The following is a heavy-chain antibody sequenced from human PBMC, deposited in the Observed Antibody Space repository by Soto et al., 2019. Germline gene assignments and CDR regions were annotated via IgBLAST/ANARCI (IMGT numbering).Heavy chain of an antibody. CDR3: ARDHPYNWNSGFAHAFDP. Sequence: ASVKVSCKASGYTFTNYGISWVRQAPGQGLEWMGWISAYDGNTESAQKLQGRVTMTTDTSTNTAYMDLRNLRSDDTAVYYCARDHPYNWNSGFAHAFDPWGLG. V-gene: IGHV1-18*01. D-gene: IGHD1-7*01. CDR1: GYTFTNYG. CDR2: ISAYDGNT. J-gene: IGHJ5*02.